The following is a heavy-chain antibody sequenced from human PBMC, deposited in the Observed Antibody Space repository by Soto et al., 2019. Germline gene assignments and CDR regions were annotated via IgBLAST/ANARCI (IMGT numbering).Heavy chain of an antibody. J-gene: IGHJ4*02. CDR3: ARVGFANSSGYYYFDY. D-gene: IGHD3-22*01. CDR2: INANSGDT. CDR1: GYTFTGYY. V-gene: IGHV1-2*02. Sequence: ASVKVSCKASGYTFTGYYMHWVRQAPGQGLEWMGWINANSGDTNYAQKLQGRVTMTTDTSTSTAYMELRSLRSDDTAVYYCARVGFANSSGYYYFDYWGQGTLVTVSS.